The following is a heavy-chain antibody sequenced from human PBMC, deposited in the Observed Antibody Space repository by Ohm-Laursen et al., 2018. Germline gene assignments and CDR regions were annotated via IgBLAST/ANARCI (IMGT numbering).Heavy chain of an antibody. J-gene: IGHJ4*02. D-gene: IGHD6-19*01. Sequence: GTLSLTCTVSGGSMSTYYWSWIRQPPGKGLEWIGYIYYSGSTNYNPSLKGRVTISVDTSKNQFSLKLSSVTAADTAVYYCARGFSGWWGRIDYWGQGILVTVSS. CDR2: IYYSGST. CDR1: GGSMSTYY. CDR3: ARGFSGWWGRIDY. V-gene: IGHV4-59*12.